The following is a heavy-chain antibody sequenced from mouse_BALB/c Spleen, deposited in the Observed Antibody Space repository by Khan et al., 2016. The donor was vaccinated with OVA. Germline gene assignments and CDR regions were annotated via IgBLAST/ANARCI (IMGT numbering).Heavy chain of an antibody. D-gene: IGHD2-14*01. V-gene: IGHV1-4*01. J-gene: IGHJ3*01. CDR1: GYTFTSYT. Sequence: VQLQQSGAELARPGASVKMSCKASGYTFTSYTIHWIKQRPGQGLEWIGYINPSSGYTNYNKKFKDKATLTANKSSTTAYMQLSSLTSDDSAVYYCARDGAYYRNDGWFAYWGQGTLVTVSA. CDR3: ARDGAYYRNDGWFAY. CDR2: INPSSGYT.